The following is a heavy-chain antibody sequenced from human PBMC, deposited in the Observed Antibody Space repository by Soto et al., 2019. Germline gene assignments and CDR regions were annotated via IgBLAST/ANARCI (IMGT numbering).Heavy chain of an antibody. V-gene: IGHV1-46*01. CDR1: GYTFTSYY. CDR2: INPSGGST. CDR3: ARDEEADDYYYYGMDV. J-gene: IGHJ6*02. D-gene: IGHD6-13*01. Sequence: ASVKVSCKASGYTFTSYYMHWVRQAPGQGLEWMGIINPSGGSTSYAQKFQGRVTMTRDTSTSTVYMELSSLRSEETAVYYCARDEEADDYYYYGMDVWGPGTTVTVSS.